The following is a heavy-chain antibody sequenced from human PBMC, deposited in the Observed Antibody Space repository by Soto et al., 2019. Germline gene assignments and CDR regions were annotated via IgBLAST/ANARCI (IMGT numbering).Heavy chain of an antibody. CDR3: GRGGSDSPMAPSY. V-gene: IGHV3-74*01. Sequence: GVLRLSCAASGFTFSSYWMHWVRQAPGKGLVWVSRINPDGSTTNYADSVKGRFTISRDNAKNTLYLQMNSLRAEDTAVFYCGRGGSDSPMAPSYWGQGTLVTVSS. D-gene: IGHD5-18*01. J-gene: IGHJ4*02. CDR2: INPDGSTT. CDR1: GFTFSSYW.